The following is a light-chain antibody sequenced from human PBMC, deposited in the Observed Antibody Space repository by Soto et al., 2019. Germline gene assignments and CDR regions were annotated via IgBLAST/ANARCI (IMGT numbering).Light chain of an antibody. CDR3: LSADSRRV. J-gene: IGLJ6*01. Sequence: SYELTQPPSVSVSLGQMARITCSGEALPKKFAYWYQQKPGQFPVLVICKGSERPSGIPERFSGSSSGTIVTLTISGVQAEDEADYYCLSADSRRVFGSGTQLTVL. CDR1: ALPKKF. V-gene: IGLV3-16*01. CDR2: KGS.